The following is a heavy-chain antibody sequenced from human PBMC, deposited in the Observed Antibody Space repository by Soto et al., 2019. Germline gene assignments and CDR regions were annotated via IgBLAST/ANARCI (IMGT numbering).Heavy chain of an antibody. CDR1: GGSISSGDYY. Sequence: SETLSLTCTVSGGSISSGDYYWTWVRQHPGKGLEWIGYIYASGRTYYTPSLKSRVSISVDTSKNQFSLKLSSVAAADTAVYYCARIPTFYGILGGSDETWAQGILVTVSS. D-gene: IGHD3-9*01. V-gene: IGHV4-31*03. CDR2: IYASGRT. J-gene: IGHJ4*02. CDR3: ARIPTFYGILGGSDET.